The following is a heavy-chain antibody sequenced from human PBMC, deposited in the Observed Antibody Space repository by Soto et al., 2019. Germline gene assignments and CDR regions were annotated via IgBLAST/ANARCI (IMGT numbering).Heavy chain of an antibody. Sequence: QVQLRESGPGLVKPSETLSLTCTVSGGSVISPSHYWGWIRQAPGKGLEWIGQIYYTGNTNYNPSLESRVTISVDTSKNQFSLKLSSVTAADTALYHCARDGKGFRESSNYYGVDVWGEGTTVIVSS. CDR1: GGSVISPSHY. D-gene: IGHD3-10*01. V-gene: IGHV4-61*01. J-gene: IGHJ6*04. CDR2: IYYTGNT. CDR3: ARDGKGFRESSNYYGVDV.